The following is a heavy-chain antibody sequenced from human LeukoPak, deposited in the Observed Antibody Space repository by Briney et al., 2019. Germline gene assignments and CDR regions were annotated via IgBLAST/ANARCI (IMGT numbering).Heavy chain of an antibody. D-gene: IGHD2-8*01. CDR3: ARVSCTNGVCYGMDV. CDR1: GGSFSGYY. J-gene: IGHJ6*02. Sequence: PSETLSLTCAVYGGSFSGYYWSWIRQPPGEGRGWNGEINHSGSTNYNPSLKSRVTISVDTSKNQFSLKLSSVTAADTAVYYCARVSCTNGVCYGMDVWGQGTTVTVSS. CDR2: INHSGST. V-gene: IGHV4-34*01.